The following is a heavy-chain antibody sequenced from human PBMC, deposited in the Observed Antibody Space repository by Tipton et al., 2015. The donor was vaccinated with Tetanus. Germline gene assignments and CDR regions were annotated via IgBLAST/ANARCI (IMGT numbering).Heavy chain of an antibody. CDR1: GFTFKHHG. V-gene: IGHV3-33*07. D-gene: IGHD5-24*01. CDR3: ARRTNSGHVYNPLDL. Sequence: SLRLSCGGSGFTFKHHGMYWVRQAPGKGLERVALIWYDGSNEDYGHSVRGRFTISRDNSKNTLFLQMKSLRAEDTAVYYCARRTNSGHVYNPLDLWGQGTMVTVSS. CDR2: IWYDGSNE. J-gene: IGHJ3*01.